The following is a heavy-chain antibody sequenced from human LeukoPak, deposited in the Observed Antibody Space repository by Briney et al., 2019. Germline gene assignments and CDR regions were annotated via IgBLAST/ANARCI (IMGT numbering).Heavy chain of an antibody. CDR2: INSNGDGT. CDR1: GFTFSSYA. V-gene: IGHV3-64D*06. CDR3: VRDLQSQLLQSN. J-gene: IGHJ4*02. D-gene: IGHD2-15*01. Sequence: GGSLRLSCSASGFTFSSYAMHWVRQAPGKGLEYVSGINSNGDGTYYTDSVKGRFTASRDNSKNTLFLQMSSLRPDDTAVYYCVRDLQSQLLQSNWGQGTLVTVSS.